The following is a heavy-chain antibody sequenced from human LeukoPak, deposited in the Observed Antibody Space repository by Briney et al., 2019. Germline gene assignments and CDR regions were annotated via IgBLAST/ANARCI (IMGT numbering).Heavy chain of an antibody. J-gene: IGHJ6*02. CDR3: ARSAVIVATNPYYYYGMDV. D-gene: IGHD5-12*01. CDR2: IYHSGST. V-gene: IGHV4-4*02. Sequence: SETLSLTCAVSGGSISSSNWWSWVRQPPGKGLEWIGEIYHSGSTNYNPSLKSRVTISVDKSKNQFSLKLSSVTAADTAVYYCARSAVIVATNPYYYYGMDVWGQGTTVTVSS. CDR1: GGSISSSNW.